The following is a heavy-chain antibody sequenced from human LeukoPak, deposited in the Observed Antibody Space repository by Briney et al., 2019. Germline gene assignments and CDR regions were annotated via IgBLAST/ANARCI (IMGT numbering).Heavy chain of an antibody. J-gene: IGHJ4*02. Sequence: GGSLRLSCAASGFTFSSYAMSWVRQAPGKGLEWVSAISGSGGSTYYADSVKGRFTTSRDNSKNTLYLQMNSLRAEDTAVYYCAKGRRRAATNSPLYFDYWGQGTLVTVSS. CDR1: GFTFSSYA. CDR2: ISGSGGST. D-gene: IGHD2-15*01. V-gene: IGHV3-23*01. CDR3: AKGRRRAATNSPLYFDY.